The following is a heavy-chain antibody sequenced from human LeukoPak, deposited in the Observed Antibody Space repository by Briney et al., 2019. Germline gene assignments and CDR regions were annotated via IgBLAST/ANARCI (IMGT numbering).Heavy chain of an antibody. CDR3: TRDRSYSDRAGYNY. CDR2: IEPDGRTT. J-gene: IGHJ4*02. V-gene: IGHV3-74*01. D-gene: IGHD3-22*01. Sequence: PGGSLRLSCAASGFTFSMYWMNWVRQAPGKGLVWVSRIEPDGRTTNYADSVKGRFTISRDNAKNTVSLQMNSLRVEDTAVYYCTRDRSYSDRAGYNYWGQGTLVTVSS. CDR1: GFTFSMYW.